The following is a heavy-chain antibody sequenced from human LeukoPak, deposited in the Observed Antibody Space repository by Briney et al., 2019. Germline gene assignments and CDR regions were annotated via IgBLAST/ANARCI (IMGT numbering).Heavy chain of an antibody. Sequence: SETLSLTCTVSGGSLTSYYWSWVRQSPGKGLEWIGSIYSSGETSHNPSLKSRITISVDTAQNQFSLSLTSVTAADVGVYFCARGGGSMWSGHYRLFDFWGQGTLITVSS. CDR2: IYSSGET. CDR3: ARGGGSMWSGHYRLFDF. J-gene: IGHJ4*02. V-gene: IGHV4-59*01. D-gene: IGHD4-17*01. CDR1: GGSLTSYY.